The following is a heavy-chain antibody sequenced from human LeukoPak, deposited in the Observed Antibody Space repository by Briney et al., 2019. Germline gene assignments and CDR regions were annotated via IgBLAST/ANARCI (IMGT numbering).Heavy chain of an antibody. D-gene: IGHD3-3*01. Sequence: SETLSLTCAVYGGSFSAYYWSWIRQPPGKGLEWIGEVNHSGSTNYNPSLKSRVTISVDTSKNQISLKLSSVTAADTAVYYCARGFGFLEWLLKGYYYYGLDVWGPGATVTVSS. CDR3: ARGFGFLEWLLKGYYYYGLDV. CDR2: VNHSGST. CDR1: GGSFSAYY. J-gene: IGHJ6*02. V-gene: IGHV4-34*01.